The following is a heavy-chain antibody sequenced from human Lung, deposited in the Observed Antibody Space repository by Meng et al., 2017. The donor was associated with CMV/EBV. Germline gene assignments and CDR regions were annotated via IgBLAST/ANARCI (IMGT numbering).Heavy chain of an antibody. D-gene: IGHD1-7*01. CDR2: ISYDGSNK. J-gene: IGHJ6*02. CDR1: GFTFSSYA. Sequence: GGSLRLXXAASGFTFSSYAMHWVRQAPGKGLEWVAVISYDGSNKYYADSVKGRFTISRDNSKNTLYLQMNSLRAEDTAVYYCARGSITGTTYYYYYGMDVWGQGXTVTVSS. CDR3: ARGSITGTTYYYYYGMDV. V-gene: IGHV3-30-3*01.